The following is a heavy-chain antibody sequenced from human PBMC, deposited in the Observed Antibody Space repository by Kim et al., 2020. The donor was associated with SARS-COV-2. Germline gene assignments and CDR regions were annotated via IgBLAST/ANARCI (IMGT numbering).Heavy chain of an antibody. D-gene: IGHD6-6*01. CDR2: IWYDGSNK. Sequence: GGSLRLSCAASGFTFSSYGMHWVRQAPGKGLEWLAVIWYDGSNKYYADSVKGRFTISRDNSKNTLYLQMNSLRAEDTAVYYCARALYSSSSRYYYYGMDVWGQGTTVTVSS. CDR1: GFTFSSYG. J-gene: IGHJ6*02. V-gene: IGHV3-33*01. CDR3: ARALYSSSSRYYYYGMDV.